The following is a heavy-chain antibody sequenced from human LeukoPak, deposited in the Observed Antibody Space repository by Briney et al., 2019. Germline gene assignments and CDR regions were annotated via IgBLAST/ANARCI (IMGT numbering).Heavy chain of an antibody. CDR1: GFTFSSYS. D-gene: IGHD2-15*01. J-gene: IGHJ5*01. CDR2: ISTGSAVI. V-gene: IGHV3-48*01. Sequence: PGGSLRLSCAASGFTFSSYSFSWVRQAPGKGLEWVSYISTGSAVIYYADSVKGRFTTSRDDAWNSVSLQMNSLRADDTAVYYCARDVGYCSGGSCYRRFASWGQGTLVTVSS. CDR3: ARDVGYCSGGSCYRRFAS.